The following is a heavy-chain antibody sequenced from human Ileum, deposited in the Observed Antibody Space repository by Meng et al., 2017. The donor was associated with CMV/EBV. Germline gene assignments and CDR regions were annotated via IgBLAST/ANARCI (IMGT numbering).Heavy chain of an antibody. J-gene: IGHJ4*02. CDR2: IISDATTT. V-gene: IGHV3-74*01. Sequence: LSCAASGFTVSTYWMHWVRQAPETGLVWVSRIISDATTTHCADSVKGRFTISRDNAKNTLYLQMNSLRAEDTAVYYCARGTRLHYFDYWGQGTLVTVSS. D-gene: IGHD2-21*02. CDR3: ARGTRLHYFDY. CDR1: GFTVSTYW.